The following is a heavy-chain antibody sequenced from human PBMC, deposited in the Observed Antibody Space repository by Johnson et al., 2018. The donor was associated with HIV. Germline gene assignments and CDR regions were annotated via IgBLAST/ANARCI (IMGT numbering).Heavy chain of an antibody. CDR2: IYSGGST. CDR3: ARDASYYGSANDAFDI. V-gene: IGHV3-66*01. J-gene: IGHJ3*02. D-gene: IGHD3-10*01. Sequence: VQLVESGGGVVRPGRSLRLSCAASGFTFSSYAMHWVRQAPGKGLEWVSVIYSGGSTYYADSVKGRFTISRDNSKNTLYLQMNSLRAEDTAVYYCARDASYYGSANDAFDIWGQGTMVTVSS. CDR1: GFTFSSYA.